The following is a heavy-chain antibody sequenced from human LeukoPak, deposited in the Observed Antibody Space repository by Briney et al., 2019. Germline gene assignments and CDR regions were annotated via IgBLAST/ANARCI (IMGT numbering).Heavy chain of an antibody. CDR2: ISPAESDT. CDR3: ARVPSQGGDYNLDH. V-gene: IGHV5-51*01. D-gene: IGHD2-21*02. J-gene: IGHJ4*02. Sequence: GESLKISCKAYGYSFTTDWIGWVRQMPGKGLEWMGVISPAESDTRYSPFFQGQVTISADKSISTAYLQWSSLEASDTAMYYCARVPSQGGDYNLDHWGQGTLVTVSS. CDR1: GYSFTTDW.